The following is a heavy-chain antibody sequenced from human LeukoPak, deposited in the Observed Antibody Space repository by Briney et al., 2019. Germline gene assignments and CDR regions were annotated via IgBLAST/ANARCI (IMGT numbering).Heavy chain of an antibody. J-gene: IGHJ4*02. CDR1: GYTFTSYD. V-gene: IGHV1-8*01. CDR3: ARVYGDIDY. D-gene: IGHD2/OR15-2a*01. Sequence: GASVKVSCKASGYTFTSYDINWVRQATGQGLEWMGWMNPNSGIRGYAQKFQGRVTMTRDTTISTAYMELSGLRYEDTAVYYCARVYGDIDYWGQGTLVTVSS. CDR2: MNPNSGIR.